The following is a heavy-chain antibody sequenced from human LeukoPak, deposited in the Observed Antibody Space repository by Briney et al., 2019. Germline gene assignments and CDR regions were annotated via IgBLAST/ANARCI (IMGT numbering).Heavy chain of an antibody. Sequence: SETLSLTCTVSGGSMNPYYGTWIRQSPGKGLEWIGYIYFTGSTTYNPSLKSRVTFSVDRSTNQFSLKLTSVTAADTAVYYCAREGGNYYGSGSYGGYYYYLDVWGKGTTVTVSS. CDR1: GGSMNPYY. CDR3: AREGGNYYGSGSYGGYYYYLDV. V-gene: IGHV4-59*01. J-gene: IGHJ6*03. D-gene: IGHD3-10*01. CDR2: IYFTGST.